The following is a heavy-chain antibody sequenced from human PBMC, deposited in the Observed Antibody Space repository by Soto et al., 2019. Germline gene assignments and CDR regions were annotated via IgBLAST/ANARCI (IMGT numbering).Heavy chain of an antibody. CDR3: AHSALSIAVAGTRWFDP. CDR2: IYWNDDK. V-gene: IGHV2-5*01. Sequence: QITLKESGPTLVKPTQTLTLTCTFSGFSLSTSGVGVGWIRQPPGKALEWLALIYWNDDKRYSPSLKSRLTITKDTSKNQVVLTMTNMDPVDTATYYCAHSALSIAVAGTRWFDPWGQGTLVTVSS. CDR1: GFSLSTSGVG. D-gene: IGHD6-19*01. J-gene: IGHJ5*02.